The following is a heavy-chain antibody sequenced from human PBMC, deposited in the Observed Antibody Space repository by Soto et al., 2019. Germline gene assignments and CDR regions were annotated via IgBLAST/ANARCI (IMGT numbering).Heavy chain of an antibody. J-gene: IGHJ4*02. CDR1: GGTISNFY. CDR2: ISYSGNT. V-gene: IGHV4-59*01. Sequence: PSETISLTCTACGGTISNFYLSWIRKTPGKGLEWIGYISYSGNTNYNPSLKSRVSISVDTSKNQLSLNLTSVTAADTAVYYCARAPMVLSRSYFGSWGQGTPVTVSS. D-gene: IGHD2-8*01. CDR3: ARAPMVLSRSYFGS.